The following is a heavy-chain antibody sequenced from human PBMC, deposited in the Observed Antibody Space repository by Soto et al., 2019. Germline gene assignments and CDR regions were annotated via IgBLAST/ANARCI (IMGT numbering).Heavy chain of an antibody. J-gene: IGHJ6*02. Sequence: QMQLVQSGPEVKKPGTSVKVSCKASGFTFTSSAVQWVRQARGQRLEWIGWIVVGSGNTNYAQKFQERVTITRDMSTSTAYMELSSLRSEDTAVYYCAALCSGGSCHGSYYYGMDVWGQGTTVTVSS. CDR3: AALCSGGSCHGSYYYGMDV. D-gene: IGHD2-15*01. CDR2: IVVGSGNT. CDR1: GFTFTSSA. V-gene: IGHV1-58*01.